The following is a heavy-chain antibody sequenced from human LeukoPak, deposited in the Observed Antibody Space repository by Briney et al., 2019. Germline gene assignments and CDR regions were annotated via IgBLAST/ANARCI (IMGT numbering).Heavy chain of an antibody. V-gene: IGHV3-23*01. J-gene: IGHJ4*02. CDR2: ISGSGGST. CDR3: AKGPTYCGGDCFAPFDY. Sequence: GGSLRLSCAASGFTFSSYAMGWVRQAPGKGLEWVSAISGSGGSTYYADSVKGRFTISRDNSKNTLYLQMNSLRAEDTAVYYCAKGPTYCGGDCFAPFDYWGQGTLVTVSS. CDR1: GFTFSSYA. D-gene: IGHD2-21*02.